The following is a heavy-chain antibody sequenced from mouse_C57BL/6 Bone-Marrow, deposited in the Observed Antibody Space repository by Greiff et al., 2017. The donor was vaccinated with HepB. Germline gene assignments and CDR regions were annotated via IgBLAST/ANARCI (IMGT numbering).Heavy chain of an antibody. CDR3: AIDSSGYEYYAMDY. CDR1: GYTFTSYW. J-gene: IGHJ4*01. D-gene: IGHD3-2*02. CDR2: IHPSDSDT. Sequence: QVQLQQPGAELVRPGSSVKLSCKASGYTFTSYWMHWVKQRPIQGLEWIGRIHPSDSDTNYNQKFKGKATLTVDKSSSTAYMQLSSLTSEDSAVYCCAIDSSGYEYYAMDYWGQGTSVTVSS. V-gene: IGHV1-74*01.